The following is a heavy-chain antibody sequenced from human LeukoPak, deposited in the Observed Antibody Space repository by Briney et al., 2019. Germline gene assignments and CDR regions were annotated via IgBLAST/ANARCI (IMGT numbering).Heavy chain of an antibody. V-gene: IGHV4-38-2*01. Sequence: SETLSLTCGVSGYSISRGYYWGWIRQPPGNGLEWIGNIYHTGSTYYDPSLRSRVTISVDTSKNQFFLKLTSVTAADTAVYYCARGLEGYSAGWSRFFEYWGQGTLATVSS. D-gene: IGHD6-19*01. CDR3: ARGLEGYSAGWSRFFEY. CDR2: IYHTGST. CDR1: GYSISRGYY. J-gene: IGHJ4*02.